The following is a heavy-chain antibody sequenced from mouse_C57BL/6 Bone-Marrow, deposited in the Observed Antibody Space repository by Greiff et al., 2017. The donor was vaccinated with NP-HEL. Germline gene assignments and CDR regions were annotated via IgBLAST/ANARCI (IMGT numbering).Heavy chain of an antibody. V-gene: IGHV1-19*01. CDR1: GYTFTDYY. CDR3: ARNYYGTPYYFDY. Sequence: EVQLMESGPVLVKPGASVKMSCKASGYTFTDYYMNWVKQSHGKSLEWIGVINPYNGGTSYNQKFKGKATLTVDKSSSTAYMELNSLTSEDSAVYYCARNYYGTPYYFDYWGQGTTLTVSS. J-gene: IGHJ2*01. D-gene: IGHD1-1*01. CDR2: INPYNGGT.